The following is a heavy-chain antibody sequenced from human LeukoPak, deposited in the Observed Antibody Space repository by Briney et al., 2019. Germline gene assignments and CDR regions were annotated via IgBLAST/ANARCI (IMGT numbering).Heavy chain of an antibody. V-gene: IGHV5-51*01. CDR3: ARRAPLSGESFDY. Sequence: GESLKISFKGSGYSFTSYWLGWVRQMPGKGLEWMGIIYPGDSDTRYSPSFQGQVTMSADKSINTAYLQWSSLKASDTAMYYCARRAPLSGESFDYWGQGTLVTVSS. CDR1: GYSFTSYW. J-gene: IGHJ4*02. CDR2: IYPGDSDT. D-gene: IGHD4-17*01.